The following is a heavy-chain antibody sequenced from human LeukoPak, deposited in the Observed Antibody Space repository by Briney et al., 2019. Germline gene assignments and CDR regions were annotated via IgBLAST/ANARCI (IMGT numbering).Heavy chain of an antibody. V-gene: IGHV1-3*01. CDR1: GYTLTELS. CDR2: INAGNGNT. CDR3: ASGRHYFDY. J-gene: IGHJ4*02. Sequence: EASVKVSCKVSGYTLTELSMHWVRQAPGQRLEWMGWINAGNGNTKFSQKFQGRVTITRDTSASTAYMELSSLRSEDTAVCYCASGRHYFDYWGQGTLVTVSS.